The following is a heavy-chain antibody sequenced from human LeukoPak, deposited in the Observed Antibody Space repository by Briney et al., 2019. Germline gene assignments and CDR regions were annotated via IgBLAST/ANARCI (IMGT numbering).Heavy chain of an antibody. J-gene: IGHJ4*02. D-gene: IGHD1-1*01. CDR2: ISRGGAYT. CDR1: GFTFSSYA. CDR3: SKKGQADNDGKPD. Sequence: PGGSLRLSCAASGFTFSSYAMSWVRQAPGKGLECVSSISRGGAYTYYADSVKGRFTISRDDSRNTLYLQMNSLRAEDTAVYYCSKKGQADNDGKPDWGQGTLVTVSS. V-gene: IGHV3-23*01.